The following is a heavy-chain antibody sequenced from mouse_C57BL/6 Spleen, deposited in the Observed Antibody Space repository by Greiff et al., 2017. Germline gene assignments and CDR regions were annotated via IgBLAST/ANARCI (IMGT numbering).Heavy chain of an antibody. Sequence: DVKLVESEGGLVQPGSSMKLSCTASGFTFSDYYMAWVRQVPEKGLEWVANINYDGSSTYYLDSLKSRFIISRDNAKNILYLQMSSLKSEDTATYYCARSGYYYGSSYDWFAYWGQGTLVTVSA. CDR3: ARSGYYYGSSYDWFAY. J-gene: IGHJ3*01. V-gene: IGHV5-16*01. CDR2: INYDGSST. CDR1: GFTFSDYY. D-gene: IGHD1-1*01.